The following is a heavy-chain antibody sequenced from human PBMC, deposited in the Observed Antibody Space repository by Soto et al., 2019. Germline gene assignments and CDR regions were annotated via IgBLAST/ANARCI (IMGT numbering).Heavy chain of an antibody. D-gene: IGHD5-12*01. J-gene: IGHJ5*02. Sequence: EVQVVESGGGLVQPGGSLRLSCAASGFIVSSSYMSWVRQAPGKGLVWVAVIYSAGSTYYGASVKGRCTIYRDSSKKTLYLQMDRLRAKDTAVYYSERSPTRTHGADCFDPWGQGTLATASS. CDR2: IYSAGST. V-gene: IGHV3-66*01. CDR3: ERSPTRTHGADCFDP. CDR1: GFIVSSSY.